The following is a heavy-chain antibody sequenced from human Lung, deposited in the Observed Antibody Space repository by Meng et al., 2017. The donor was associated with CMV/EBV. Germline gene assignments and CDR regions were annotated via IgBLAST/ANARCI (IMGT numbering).Heavy chain of an antibody. CDR3: AKDSHYPCCYGMDV. V-gene: IGHV3-23*01. CDR2: IDGGNRT. Sequence: RRSXRLXCAASGFSFSNFAVSWVRQAPGRGLEWVSNIDGGNRTFYARSVKGRFTISRDSSKNIVYLQMNSLRAEDTAGYFCAKDSHYPCCYGMDVWGQGTTVTVSS. CDR1: GFSFSNFA. J-gene: IGHJ6*02. D-gene: IGHD3-10*01.